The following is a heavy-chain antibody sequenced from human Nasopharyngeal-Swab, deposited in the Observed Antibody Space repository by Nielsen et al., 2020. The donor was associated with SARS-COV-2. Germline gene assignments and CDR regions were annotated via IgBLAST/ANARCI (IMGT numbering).Heavy chain of an antibody. CDR2: ISSSSSYI. J-gene: IGHJ3*02. Sequence: GKSLKISCAASGFTFSSYSMNWVRQAPGKGLEWVSSISSSSSYIYYADSVRGRFTISRDNAKNSLYLQMNSLRAEDTAVYYCVRTDGYTLNNAFDIWGQGTMVTVSS. V-gene: IGHV3-21*01. CDR3: VRTDGYTLNNAFDI. CDR1: GFTFSSYS. D-gene: IGHD5-24*01.